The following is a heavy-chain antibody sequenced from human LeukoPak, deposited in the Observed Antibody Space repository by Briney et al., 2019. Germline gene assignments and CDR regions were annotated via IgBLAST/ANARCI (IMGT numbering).Heavy chain of an antibody. D-gene: IGHD6-13*01. Sequence: GGSLRLSCAASGFTFSDYWMHWVRQAPGRGLEWVANIKQDGSERYYVDSVKGRFTITKDNAKNSLSLQMNSLRVEDTAVYYCVRAIAAAASYWGQGTLVTVSS. CDR1: GFTFSDYW. CDR3: VRAIAAAASY. CDR2: IKQDGSER. V-gene: IGHV3-7*01. J-gene: IGHJ4*02.